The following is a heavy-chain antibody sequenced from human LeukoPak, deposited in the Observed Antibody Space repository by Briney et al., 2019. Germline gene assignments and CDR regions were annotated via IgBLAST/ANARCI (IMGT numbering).Heavy chain of an antibody. J-gene: IGHJ4*02. CDR1: GGSISSSSYY. D-gene: IGHD3-3*01. CDR3: ARRGRHYDFWSGYYKRKGYFDY. CDR2: IYYSGST. V-gene: IGHV4-39*01. Sequence: PSETLSLTXTVSGGSISSSSYYWGWIRQPPGKGLEWIGSIYYSGSTYYNPSLKSRVTISVDTSKNQFSLKLSPVTAADTAVYYCARRGRHYDFWSGYYKRKGYFDYWGQGTLVTVSS.